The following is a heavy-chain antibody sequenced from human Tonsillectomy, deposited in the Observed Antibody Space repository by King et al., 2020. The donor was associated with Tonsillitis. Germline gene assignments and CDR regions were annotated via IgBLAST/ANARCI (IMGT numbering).Heavy chain of an antibody. CDR3: ARDFGNNPYFAY. V-gene: IGHV1-69*12. CDR1: GGTFSTQT. Sequence: QLVQSGVEVKKPGSSVKVSCKASGGTFSTQTISWVRQAPGQGLEWIGGIIPIFDKTNYAQKFQGRVTISADESTSTAYMELSSLRSEDTAVYYCARDFGNNPYFAYWGQGTLITVSS. J-gene: IGHJ4*02. CDR2: IIPIFDKT. D-gene: IGHD3-10*01.